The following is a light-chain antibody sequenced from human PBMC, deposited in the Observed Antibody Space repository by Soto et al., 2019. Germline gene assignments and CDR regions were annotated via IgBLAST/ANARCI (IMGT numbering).Light chain of an antibody. CDR3: SSYTPSSTGV. V-gene: IGLV2-14*01. CDR1: SSDVGVYNS. Sequence: QSALTQPASVSGSPGQSITISCTGTSSDVGVYNSVSWYQQHPGKAPKHMIYEVSNRPSGVPNRVSGSKSGNTASLTISGLQAEDEADSYCSSYTPSSTGVFGGGTQLTVL. CDR2: EVS. J-gene: IGLJ3*02.